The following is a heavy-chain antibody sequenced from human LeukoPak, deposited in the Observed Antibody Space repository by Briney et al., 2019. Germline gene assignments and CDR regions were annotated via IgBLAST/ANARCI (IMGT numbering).Heavy chain of an antibody. J-gene: IGHJ4*02. CDR1: GFTFDDYA. D-gene: IGHD4-11*01. Sequence: PGGSLRFSCAASGFTFDDYAMHWVRQAPGKGLEWVSGISWNSGSIGYADSVKGRFTISRDNAKNSLYLQMNSLRAEDTALYYCAKESPSYSKEFDYWGRGTLVTVSS. V-gene: IGHV3-9*01. CDR2: ISWNSGSI. CDR3: AKESPSYSKEFDY.